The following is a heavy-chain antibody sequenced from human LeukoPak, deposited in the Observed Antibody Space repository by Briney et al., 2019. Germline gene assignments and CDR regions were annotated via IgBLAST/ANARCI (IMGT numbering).Heavy chain of an antibody. J-gene: IGHJ3*02. V-gene: IGHV4-34*01. CDR2: INHSGST. CDR3: ARDYGGNSGDAFDI. D-gene: IGHD4-23*01. Sequence: PSETLSLTCAVYGGSFSGYYWSWIRQPPGKGLEWIGEINHSGSTNYNPSLKSRVTISVDTSKNQFSLKLSSVTAADTAVYYCARDYGGNSGDAFDIWGQGTMVTVSS. CDR1: GGSFSGYY.